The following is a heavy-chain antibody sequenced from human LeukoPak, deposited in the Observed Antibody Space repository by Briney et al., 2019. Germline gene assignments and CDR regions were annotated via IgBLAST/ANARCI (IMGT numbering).Heavy chain of an antibody. Sequence: GGSLRLSCEASGLTFSLYSMSWVRQAPGKGLEWVSSISGSSSSIYYTDSLKGRFTISRDNAKNSLYLHMTSLRAEDTAVYYCARVKSNYFFKYYMDVWAKGTPVTVSS. CDR2: ISGSSSSI. CDR1: GLTFSLYS. J-gene: IGHJ6*03. D-gene: IGHD5/OR15-5a*01. V-gene: IGHV3-21*01. CDR3: ARVKSNYFFKYYMDV.